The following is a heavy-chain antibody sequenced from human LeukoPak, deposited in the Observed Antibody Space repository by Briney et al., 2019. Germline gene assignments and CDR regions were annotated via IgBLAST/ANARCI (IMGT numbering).Heavy chain of an antibody. CDR1: GYTFIGYY. D-gene: IGHD3-22*01. Sequence: GASVKVSCKASGYTFIGYYMHWARQAPGQGLEWMGWINPNSGGTNYAQKFQGRVTMTRDTSISTAYMELSRLRSDDTAVYYCARGGYYDSSGSTVNWGQGTLVTVSS. V-gene: IGHV1-2*02. CDR2: INPNSGGT. CDR3: ARGGYYDSSGSTVN. J-gene: IGHJ4*02.